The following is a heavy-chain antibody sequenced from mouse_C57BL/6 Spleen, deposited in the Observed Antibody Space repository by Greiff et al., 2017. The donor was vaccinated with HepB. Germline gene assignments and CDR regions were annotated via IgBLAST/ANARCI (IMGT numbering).Heavy chain of an antibody. V-gene: IGHV5-17*01. D-gene: IGHD2-3*01. CDR1: GFTFSDYG. CDR2: ISSGSSTI. J-gene: IGHJ2*01. Sequence: EVKLMESGGGLVKPGGSLKLSCAASGFTFSDYGMHWVRQAPEKGLEWVAYISSGSSTIYYADTVKGRFTISRDNAKNTLFLQMTSLRSEDTAMYYCARPDGYYEGYFDYWGQGTTLTVSS. CDR3: ARPDGYYEGYFDY.